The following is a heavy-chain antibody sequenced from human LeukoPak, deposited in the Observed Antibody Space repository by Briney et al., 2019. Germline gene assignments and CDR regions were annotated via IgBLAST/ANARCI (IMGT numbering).Heavy chain of an antibody. V-gene: IGHV3-74*01. D-gene: IGHD5-18*01. Sequence: GGSLRLSCAASGFTFSSYWMHWVRQAPGKGLVWVSRINSDGSSTSYADSVKGRFTISRDNAKNTLYLQMNSLRAEDTAVYYCARTRVTAMVREYYFDYWGQGTLVTVSS. CDR2: INSDGSST. J-gene: IGHJ4*02. CDR1: GFTFSSYW. CDR3: ARTRVTAMVREYYFDY.